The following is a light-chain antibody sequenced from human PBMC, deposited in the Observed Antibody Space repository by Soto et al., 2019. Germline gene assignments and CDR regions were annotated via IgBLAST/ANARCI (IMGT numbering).Light chain of an antibody. CDR1: SSDVGGYNS. V-gene: IGLV2-14*01. J-gene: IGLJ1*01. CDR3: SSYTTSSTYV. Sequence: QSALTQPASVPGSPGQSITISCTGTSSDVGGYNSVSWYQQHPGKAPKLMIYEVSNRPSGVSNRFSGSKSGNTASLTISGLQAEDEADYYCSSYTTSSTYVFGTGTKVTV. CDR2: EVS.